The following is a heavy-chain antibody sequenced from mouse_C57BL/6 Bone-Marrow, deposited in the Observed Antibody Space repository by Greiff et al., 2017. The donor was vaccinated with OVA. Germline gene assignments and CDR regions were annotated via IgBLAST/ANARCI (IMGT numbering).Heavy chain of an antibody. CDR3: AKIYYGSRDY. J-gene: IGHJ2*01. D-gene: IGHD1-1*01. CDR2: IHPNSGST. Sequence: QVQLQQPGAELVKPGASVKLSCKASGYTFTSYWMHWVKQRPGQGLEWIGMIHPNSGSTNYYEKFKSKATLTVDKSSSTAYMQLSSLTSEDSAVYYCAKIYYGSRDYWGQGTTLTVSS. V-gene: IGHV1-64*01. CDR1: GYTFTSYW.